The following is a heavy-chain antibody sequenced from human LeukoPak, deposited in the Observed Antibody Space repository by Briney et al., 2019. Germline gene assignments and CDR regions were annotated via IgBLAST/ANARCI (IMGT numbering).Heavy chain of an antibody. J-gene: IGHJ4*02. CDR3: ATYSGYGRIFDY. Sequence: GGSLRLSCAASGFTFSSYAMSWVRQAPGKGLEWISYISGSSTAIYYADSVKGRFTISRDNAKNSLYLQMDGLRAEDTAVYYCATYSGYGRIFDYWGQGTLVTVSS. V-gene: IGHV3-48*01. CDR2: ISGSSTAI. CDR1: GFTFSSYA. D-gene: IGHD5-12*01.